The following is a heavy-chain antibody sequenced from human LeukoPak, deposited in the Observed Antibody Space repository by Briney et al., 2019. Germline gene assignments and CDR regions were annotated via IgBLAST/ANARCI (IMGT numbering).Heavy chain of an antibody. V-gene: IGHV4-59*01. CDR3: ARGGTGSYFY. J-gene: IGHJ4*02. CDR1: GGSISGFY. CDR2: IYNSGIM. Sequence: SETLSLTCSVSGGSISGFYWSWIRQPPGKGLDWIAFIYNSGIMNYNPSLKSRVTISVDTSKNEFSLKLSSETAADTAVYYCARGGTGSYFYWGQGTLVTVSS. D-gene: IGHD2/OR15-2a*01.